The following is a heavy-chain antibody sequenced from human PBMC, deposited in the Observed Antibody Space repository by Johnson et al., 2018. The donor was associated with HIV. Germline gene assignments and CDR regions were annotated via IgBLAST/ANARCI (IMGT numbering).Heavy chain of an antibody. CDR2: ISYDGSNK. D-gene: IGHD5-18*01. J-gene: IGHJ3*02. CDR3: AKGGYSYGNAFDI. CDR1: GFTFSSYG. Sequence: QVQLVESGGGVVQPGRSLRLSCAASGFTFSSYGMHWVRQAPGKWLEWVAVISYDGSNKYYADSVKGRFTISRDNSKNTLYLQMNSLRAEDTAVYYCAKGGYSYGNAFDIWGQGTMVTVSS. V-gene: IGHV3-30*18.